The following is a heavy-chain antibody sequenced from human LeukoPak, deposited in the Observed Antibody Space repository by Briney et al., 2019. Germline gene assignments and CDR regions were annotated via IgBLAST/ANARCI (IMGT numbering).Heavy chain of an antibody. V-gene: IGHV4-59*01. CDR3: ARAYGRNYYYYMDV. Sequence: SETLSLTCTVSGGSISSYYWSWIRQPPGKGLVWFGYIYYSGSTNYNPSLKSRVTISVDTSKNQFSLKLSSVTAADTAVYYCARAYGRNYYYYMDVWGKGTTVTISS. D-gene: IGHD2-8*01. CDR1: GGSISSYY. J-gene: IGHJ6*03. CDR2: IYYSGST.